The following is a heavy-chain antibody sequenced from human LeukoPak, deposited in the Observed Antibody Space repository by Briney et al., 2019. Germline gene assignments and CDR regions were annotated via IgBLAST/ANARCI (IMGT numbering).Heavy chain of an antibody. CDR1: GFSLSYYW. CDR2: IKQDGSEK. CDR3: VRGQVWLVDW. D-gene: IGHD6-19*01. J-gene: IGHJ4*02. Sequence: PGGSLRLSCAASGFSLSYYWMNWVRQAPGKGLEWVANIKQDGSEKYYVDSVKGRFTISRDNAKNSLFLQMNSLRAEDTAVYYCVRGQVWLVDWWGQGTLVTVSS. V-gene: IGHV3-7*03.